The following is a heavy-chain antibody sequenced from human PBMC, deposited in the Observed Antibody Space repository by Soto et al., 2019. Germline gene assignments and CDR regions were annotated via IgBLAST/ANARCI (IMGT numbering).Heavy chain of an antibody. V-gene: IGHV3-23*01. CDR1: GFTFSSYA. J-gene: IGHJ6*02. D-gene: IGHD3-10*01. CDR2: IRGSGGST. Sequence: EVQLLESGGGLVQPGGSLRLSCAASGFTFSSYAMSWVRQAPGKGLEWVSSIRGSGGSTQYADSVKGRFTISRDNPKNTLYLQMNSLRAEDTAVYYCAKERTYYYGSGSYHHYGMDVWGQGTTVTVSS. CDR3: AKERTYYYGSGSYHHYGMDV.